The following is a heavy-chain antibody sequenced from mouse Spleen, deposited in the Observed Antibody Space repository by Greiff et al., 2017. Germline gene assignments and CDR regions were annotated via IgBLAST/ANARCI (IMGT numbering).Heavy chain of an antibody. D-gene: IGHD1-1*01. CDR3: ARSGTTVVPFAMDY. Sequence: EVKLMESGGGLVKPGGSRKLSCAASGFTFSSFGMHWVRQAPEKGLEWVAYISSGSSTIYYADTVKGRFTISRDNPKNTLFLQMTSLRSEDTAMYYCARSGTTVVPFAMDYWGQGTSVTGSS. V-gene: IGHV5-17*02. J-gene: IGHJ4*01. CDR2: ISSGSSTI. CDR1: GFTFSSFG.